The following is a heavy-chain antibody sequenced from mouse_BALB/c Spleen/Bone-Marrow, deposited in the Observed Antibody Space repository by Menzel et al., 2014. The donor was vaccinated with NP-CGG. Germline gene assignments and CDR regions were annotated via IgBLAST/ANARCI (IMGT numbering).Heavy chain of an antibody. J-gene: IGHJ1*01. CDR1: GYSITSDYY. CDR3: ARLRGSNYGYFDG. CDR2: IRYDGSN. V-gene: IGHV3-6*02. D-gene: IGHD1-1*01. Sequence: EVKLVESGPGLVKPSQSLSLTCSVTGYSITSDYYWNWIRQFPGNKLEWMAYIRYDGSNNYNPSLKNRISITRDTSKNQFFLKLNSVTSEDTATYYCARLRGSNYGYFDGWGAGTTVTVSS.